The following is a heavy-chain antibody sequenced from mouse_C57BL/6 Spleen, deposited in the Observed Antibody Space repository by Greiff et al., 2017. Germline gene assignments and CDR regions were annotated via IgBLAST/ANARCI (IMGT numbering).Heavy chain of an antibody. V-gene: IGHV6-3*01. Sequence: EVKLQESGGGLVQPGGSMKLSCVASGFTFSNYWMNWVRQSPEKGLEWVAQIRLKSDNYATHYAEAVKGRFTISRDDSKSSVYLQMNNLRAEDTGIYYCTGGYDYDEGYFDYWGQGTTLTVSS. CDR1: GFTFSNYW. D-gene: IGHD2-4*01. CDR2: IRLKSDNYAT. CDR3: TGGYDYDEGYFDY. J-gene: IGHJ2*01.